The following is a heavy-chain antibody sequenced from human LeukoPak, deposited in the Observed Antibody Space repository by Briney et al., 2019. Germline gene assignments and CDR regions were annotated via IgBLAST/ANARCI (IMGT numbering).Heavy chain of an antibody. CDR3: ATPYYSSSSTFDY. CDR1: GYTLTELS. Sequence: GASVKVSCKVSGYTLTELSMHWVRQAPGKGLEWMGGFDPEDGETIYAQKFQGRVTMTEDTSTDTAYMELSSLGSEDTAVYYCATPYYSSSSTFDYWGQGTLVTVSS. D-gene: IGHD6-6*01. J-gene: IGHJ4*02. V-gene: IGHV1-24*01. CDR2: FDPEDGET.